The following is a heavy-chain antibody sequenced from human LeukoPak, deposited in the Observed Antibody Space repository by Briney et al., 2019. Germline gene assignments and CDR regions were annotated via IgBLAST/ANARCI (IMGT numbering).Heavy chain of an antibody. J-gene: IGHJ1*01. CDR3: LXXXXXDXXF. V-gene: IGHV4-39*07. D-gene: IGHD2/OR15-2a*01. CDR1: SPY. Sequence: SPYWAWIRPSPXKGXEYIATVHNTGVTYSSPSFKSRVIISLDTSKXQFSLHLKSVTAADTAVYFXLXXXXXDXXFWGQGMXVTVSS. CDR2: VHNTGVT.